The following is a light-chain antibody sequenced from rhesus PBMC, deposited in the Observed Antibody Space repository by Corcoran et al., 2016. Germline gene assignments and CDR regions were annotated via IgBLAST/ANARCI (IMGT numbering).Light chain of an antibody. V-gene: IGKV1-74*01. CDR1: ENVNNY. J-gene: IGKJ4*01. CDR3: QHSYGTPLT. Sequence: DIQMTQSPSSLSASVGDRVTITCRASENVNNYLHWYQQRPGKAPKLLIYKASTLQSGVPSRFSGSGSGTDFTLNISSLQPEDFTTYYCQHSYGTPLTCGGGTKVELK. CDR2: KAS.